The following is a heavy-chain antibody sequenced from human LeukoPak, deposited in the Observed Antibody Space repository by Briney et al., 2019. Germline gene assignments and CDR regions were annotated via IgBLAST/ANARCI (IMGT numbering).Heavy chain of an antibody. D-gene: IGHD3-22*01. V-gene: IGHV4-39*07. CDR2: IYYSGST. CDR1: GGSISSSSYY. Sequence: PSETLSLTCTVSGGSISSSSYYWGWIRQPPGKGLEWIGSIYYSGSTYYNPSLKSRVTISVDTSKNQFSLKLSSVTAADTAVYYCARDGSSGYYFTPIQHWGQGTLVTVSS. CDR3: ARDGSSGYYFTPIQH. J-gene: IGHJ1*01.